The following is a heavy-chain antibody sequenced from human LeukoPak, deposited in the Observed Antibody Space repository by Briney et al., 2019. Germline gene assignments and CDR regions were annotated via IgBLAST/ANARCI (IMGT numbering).Heavy chain of an antibody. CDR1: GFTFSSYW. J-gene: IGHJ4*02. V-gene: IGHV3-7*01. CDR3: AREDAAWFGESQYYFDY. D-gene: IGHD3-10*01. Sequence: GGSLRLSCAASGFTFSSYWMSWVRQAPGKGLEWVANIKQDGSEKYYVDSVQGRVTISRDNAKNSLYLQMNGLRAEDTAVYYCAREDAAWFGESQYYFDYWGQGTLVTVSS. CDR2: IKQDGSEK.